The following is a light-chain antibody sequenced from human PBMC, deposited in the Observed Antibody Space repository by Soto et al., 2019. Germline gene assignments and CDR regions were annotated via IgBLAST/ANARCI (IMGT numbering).Light chain of an antibody. CDR2: DVS. J-gene: IGLJ1*01. Sequence: QSVLTQPASVSGSPGQSITISCTGTSMDVGGYNYVSWYQQHPGKAPKHMIYDVSNRPSGVSNRFSGSKSGNTASLTISGLQAEDEADYYCSSYTSSSTLYVFGTGTKLIVL. V-gene: IGLV2-14*01. CDR1: SMDVGGYNY. CDR3: SSYTSSSTLYV.